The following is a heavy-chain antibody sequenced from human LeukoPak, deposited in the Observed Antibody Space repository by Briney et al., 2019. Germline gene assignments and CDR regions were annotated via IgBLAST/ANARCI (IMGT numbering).Heavy chain of an antibody. CDR3: ARHARGFTSSYFDY. CDR1: GGSISGYY. Sequence: SETLSLTCTVSGGSISGYYWSWIRQPPGKGLEWIGYIYFSGTTNYNPSLKSRVTISVDTSKKQFSLKVSSVTAADTAVYYCARHARGFTSSYFDYWGQGFLVTVSS. D-gene: IGHD3-10*01. CDR2: IYFSGTT. V-gene: IGHV4-59*08. J-gene: IGHJ4*02.